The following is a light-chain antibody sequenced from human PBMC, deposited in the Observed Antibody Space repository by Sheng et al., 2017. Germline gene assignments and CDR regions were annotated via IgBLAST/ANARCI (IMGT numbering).Light chain of an antibody. J-gene: IGLJ2*01. CDR1: SSDVGAYNY. CDR2: DVT. CDR3: SSYTTSDTLI. Sequence: QSALTQPASVSASPAQSITISCTGTSSDVGAYNYVSWYQQHPGKAPKLIIYDVTRRPSGISQRFSGSKSGNTASLTISGLQAEDEADYYCSSYTTSDTLIFGGGTKLTVL. V-gene: IGLV2-14*03.